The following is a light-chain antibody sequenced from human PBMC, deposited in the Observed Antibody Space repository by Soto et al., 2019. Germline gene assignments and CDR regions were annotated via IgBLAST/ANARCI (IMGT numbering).Light chain of an antibody. J-gene: IGLJ1*01. CDR1: SGSVSTGHF. Sequence: QTVVTQVPSFSVSPGGTVTLTCGLSSGSVSTGHFPSWYQQTPGQAPRTLIYGTNSRSSGVPDRFSGSILGTKAALTITGAQADDESDYYCVLYMGGGTYVFGAGTKVTVL. CDR3: VLYMGGGTYV. V-gene: IGLV8-61*01. CDR2: GTN.